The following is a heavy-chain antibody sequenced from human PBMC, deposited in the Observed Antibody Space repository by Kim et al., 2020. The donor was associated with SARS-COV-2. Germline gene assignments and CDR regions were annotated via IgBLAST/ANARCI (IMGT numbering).Heavy chain of an antibody. D-gene: IGHD2-15*01. J-gene: IGHJ6*02. V-gene: IGHV1-8*01. CDR2: MNPNSGNT. CDR1: GYTFTSYD. CDR3: ANLYGFYCSGGSCYWDGDYGMDV. Sequence: ASVKVSCKASGYTFTSYDINWVRQATGQGLEWMGWMNPNSGNTGYAQKFQGRVTMTRNTSISTAYMELSSLRSEDTAVYYCANLYGFYCSGGSCYWDGDYGMDVWGQGTTVTVSS.